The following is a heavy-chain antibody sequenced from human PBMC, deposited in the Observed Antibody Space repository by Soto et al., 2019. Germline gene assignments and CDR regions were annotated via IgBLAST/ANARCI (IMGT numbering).Heavy chain of an antibody. J-gene: IGHJ4*02. Sequence: PGESLRLSCVASGFTFDYYWMHWVRQAPGEGLMWVSRLQTDGSHPDYAASVKGRFTISRDNAKNTLYLQMNNLRVEDTAVYYWASGGDPGYWGQGTLVTVSS. CDR1: GFTFDYYW. D-gene: IGHD2-21*02. CDR3: ASGGDPGY. CDR2: LQTDGSHP. V-gene: IGHV3-74*01.